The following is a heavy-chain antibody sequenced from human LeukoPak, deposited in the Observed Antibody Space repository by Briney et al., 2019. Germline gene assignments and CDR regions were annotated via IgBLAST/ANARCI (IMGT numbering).Heavy chain of an antibody. CDR1: GGSISSYY. Sequence: SETLSLTRTVSGGSISSYYWSWIRQPPGKGREWIGYIYYSGSTDYNPSLKSRVTISVDTSKNQFSLKLSSVTAADTAVYYCARYDSYGLFDYWGQGTLVTVSS. V-gene: IGHV4-59*13. CDR2: IYYSGST. J-gene: IGHJ4*02. D-gene: IGHD5-18*01. CDR3: ARYDSYGLFDY.